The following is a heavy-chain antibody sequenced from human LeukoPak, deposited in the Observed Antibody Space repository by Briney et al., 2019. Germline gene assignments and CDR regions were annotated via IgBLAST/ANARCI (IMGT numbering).Heavy chain of an antibody. CDR1: GGSISSYY. CDR3: ARVGQQQLGDSFDY. J-gene: IGHJ4*02. V-gene: IGHV4-59*01. CDR2: IYYSGST. Sequence: PSETLSLTCTVSGGSISSYYWSWIRQPPGKGLEWIGYIYYSGSTNYNPSLKSRVTISVDTSQNQFSLKLSSVTAADTAVYYCARVGQQQLGDSFDYWGQGTLVTVSS. D-gene: IGHD6-13*01.